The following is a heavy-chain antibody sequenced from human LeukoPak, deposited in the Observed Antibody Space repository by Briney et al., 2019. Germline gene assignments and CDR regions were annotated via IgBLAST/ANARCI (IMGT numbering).Heavy chain of an antibody. D-gene: IGHD3-22*01. J-gene: IGHJ4*02. Sequence: GASVRLSCKASGCTFTSYHVYWVRQAPGQGLEWTGVINPSGGTTTYAQKFQGRVTMTRDTSTDTVYMELSSLRSEDTAVYYCARDTLSTTTIVVAPLWVYWGQGTLVTVSS. CDR3: ARDTLSTTTIVVAPLWVY. V-gene: IGHV1-46*01. CDR1: GCTFTSYH. CDR2: INPSGGTT.